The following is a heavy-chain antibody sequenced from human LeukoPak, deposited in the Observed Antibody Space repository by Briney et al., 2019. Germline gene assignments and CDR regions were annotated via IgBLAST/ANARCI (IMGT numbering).Heavy chain of an antibody. V-gene: IGHV3-30*02. Sequence: GGSLRLSCAASAFTFSRYGMHWVRQAPGKGLEWVALIRSDGDNKYYADSVKGRFTISRDNSKNTLSLQMNSLRTEDTAVYYCAKDRYGSGSDTPWGQGTLVTVSS. CDR1: AFTFSRYG. J-gene: IGHJ5*02. CDR3: AKDRYGSGSDTP. CDR2: IRSDGDNK. D-gene: IGHD3-10*01.